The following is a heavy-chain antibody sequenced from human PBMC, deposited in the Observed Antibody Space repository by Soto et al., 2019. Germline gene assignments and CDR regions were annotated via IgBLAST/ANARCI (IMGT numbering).Heavy chain of an antibody. CDR1: GFTFSSYW. CDR3: ARTRLAVPAATREDY. V-gene: IGHV3-74*01. D-gene: IGHD2-2*01. CDR2: INSDGSST. Sequence: EVQLVESGGVLVQPGGSLRLSCAASGFTFSSYWLHWVRQAPVKGLVWVSRINSDGSSTSYADSLKGRFTISRDNAKNTVYLQMKSRRAEDTAVYYCARTRLAVPAATREDYWGHGTLVTVAS. J-gene: IGHJ4*01.